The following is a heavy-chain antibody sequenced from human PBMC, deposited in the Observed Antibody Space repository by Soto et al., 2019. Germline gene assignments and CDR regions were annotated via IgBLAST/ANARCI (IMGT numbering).Heavy chain of an antibody. D-gene: IGHD6-19*01. J-gene: IGHJ3*02. Sequence: GGSLRLSCATSGFPFNRYWMSWVRQAPGKGLEWVANIKQDGSQKNYVDSVKGRFTISRDNAKNSLFLQMNGLRVEDTAVYFCARAMGADGWSNHPFDIWGQGTMVTVSS. CDR1: GFPFNRYW. CDR3: ARAMGADGWSNHPFDI. CDR2: IKQDGSQK. V-gene: IGHV3-7*04.